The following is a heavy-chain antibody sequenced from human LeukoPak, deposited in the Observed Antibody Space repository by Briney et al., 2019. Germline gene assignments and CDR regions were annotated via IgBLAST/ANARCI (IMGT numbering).Heavy chain of an antibody. Sequence: PGRSLRLSCAASGFTFSSCAMHWVRQAPGKGLEWVAVISYDGSNKYYADSVKGRFTISRDNAKKSLFLQVSSLRGEDTAVYYCARDRGFSYGIDFWGQGTLVTVSS. J-gene: IGHJ4*02. V-gene: IGHV3-30*03. CDR1: GFTFSSCA. CDR2: ISYDGSNK. D-gene: IGHD5-18*01. CDR3: ARDRGFSYGIDF.